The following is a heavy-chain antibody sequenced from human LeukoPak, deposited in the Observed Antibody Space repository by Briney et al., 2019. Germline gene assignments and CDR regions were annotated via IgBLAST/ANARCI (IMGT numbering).Heavy chain of an antibody. D-gene: IGHD3-10*02. J-gene: IGHJ6*04. CDR2: IKTDGSFT. CDR3: AELGITMIGGV. V-gene: IGHV3-74*01. Sequence: QTGGSLRLSCAASGFTFSNAWMSWVRQAPGKGLVWVSRIKTDGSFTAYADSVKGRFTISRDNAKNSLYLQMNSLRAEDTAIYYCAELGITMIGGVWGKGTTVTISS. CDR1: GFTFSNAW.